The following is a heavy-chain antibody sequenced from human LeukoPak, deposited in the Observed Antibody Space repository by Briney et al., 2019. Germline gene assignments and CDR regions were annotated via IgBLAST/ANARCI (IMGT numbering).Heavy chain of an antibody. CDR3: ARWAEVGATYYYYGMDV. CDR1: GFTFSSYE. Sequence: PGGSLRLSCAASGFTFSSYEMNWVRQAPGKGLEWFSYISSSGSTIYYADSVKGRFTISRDNAKNSLYLQMNSLRAEDTAVYYCARWAEVGATYYYYGMDVWGQGTTVTVSS. V-gene: IGHV3-48*03. CDR2: ISSSGSTI. D-gene: IGHD1-26*01. J-gene: IGHJ6*02.